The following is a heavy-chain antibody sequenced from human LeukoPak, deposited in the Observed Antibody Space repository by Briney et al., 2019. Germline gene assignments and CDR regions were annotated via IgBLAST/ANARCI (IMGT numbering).Heavy chain of an antibody. CDR2: TYHSGST. Sequence: SGTLSLTCAVSGGSISSSNWWSWVRQPPGEELEWSGETYHSGSTNYNPSLKSRVTISVDTSKNQFSLKLSSVTAADTAVYYCARYARGVVVPAASIYYGMDVWGKGTTVTVSS. J-gene: IGHJ6*04. V-gene: IGHV4-4*02. CDR3: ARYARGVVVPAASIYYGMDV. CDR1: GGSISSSNW. D-gene: IGHD2-2*01.